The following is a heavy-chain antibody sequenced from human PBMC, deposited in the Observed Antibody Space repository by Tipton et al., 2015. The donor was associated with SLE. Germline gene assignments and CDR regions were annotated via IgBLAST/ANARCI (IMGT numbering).Heavy chain of an antibody. D-gene: IGHD3-3*02. CDR2: IYYTGST. CDR3: ARGGRGIYYLDY. V-gene: IGHV4-59*11. J-gene: IGHJ4*02. CDR1: NGSINCQY. Sequence: TLSLTCSVSNGSINCQYWSWIRQFPGKRLEWIGYIYYTGSTSYNPSLENRVTMSVDMSKNQFSLSLTSVTSADPAVYYCARGGRGIYYLDYWGQGTLVTVSS.